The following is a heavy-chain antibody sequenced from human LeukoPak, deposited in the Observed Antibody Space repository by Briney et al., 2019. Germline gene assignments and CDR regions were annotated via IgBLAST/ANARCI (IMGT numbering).Heavy chain of an antibody. D-gene: IGHD3-22*01. CDR1: GFTFSSYW. CDR3: AKSTAYSITMIVVIKPMDV. CDR2: IKQDGSEK. V-gene: IGHV3-7*01. J-gene: IGHJ6*02. Sequence: PGGSPRLSCAASGFTFSSYWMSWVRQAPGKGLEWVANIKQDGSEKYYVDSVKGRFTISRDNSKKMLYLQMNSLRAEDTAVYYCAKSTAYSITMIVVIKPMDVWGQGTTVIVSS.